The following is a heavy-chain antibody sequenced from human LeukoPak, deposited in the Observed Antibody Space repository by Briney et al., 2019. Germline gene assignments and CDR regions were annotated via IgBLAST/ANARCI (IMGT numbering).Heavy chain of an antibody. Sequence: ASVKVSCKASGYTFSSYGISWVRQAPGQGLEWMGWISAYNGNTNYRQKLQGRVTMTTDTSTSTAYMDLRSLRPDDTAIYYCARDSPDGSGTYYNDSPDYWGQGTLVTVSS. CDR1: GYTFSSYG. CDR2: ISAYNGNT. D-gene: IGHD3-10*01. CDR3: ARDSPDGSGTYYNDSPDY. J-gene: IGHJ4*02. V-gene: IGHV1-18*01.